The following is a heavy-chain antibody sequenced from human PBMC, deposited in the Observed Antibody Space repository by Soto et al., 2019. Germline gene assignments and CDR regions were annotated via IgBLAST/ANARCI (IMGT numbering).Heavy chain of an antibody. D-gene: IGHD6-13*01. J-gene: IGHJ6*02. CDR1: GFTFSSYA. Sequence: GGSLRLSCAASGFTFSSYAMSWVRQAPGKGLGWVSAIGGSGGSTYYADSVKGQFTISRDNSKNTLYLQMNSLRAEDTAVYYSAKLPAWGAAAGTGFRSYSFDDYYSGMDVWGQGTTVSVSS. V-gene: IGHV3-23*01. CDR3: AKLPAWGAAAGTGFRSYSFDDYYSGMDV. CDR2: IGGSGGST.